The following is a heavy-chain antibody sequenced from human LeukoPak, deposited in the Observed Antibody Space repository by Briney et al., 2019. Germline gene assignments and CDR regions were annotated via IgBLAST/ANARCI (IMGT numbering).Heavy chain of an antibody. CDR1: GFTFSSYS. J-gene: IGHJ3*02. Sequence: PGGSLRLSCAASGFTFSSYSMNWVRQAPGKGLEWVSSISSSSSYVYYADSVKSRFTISRDNAKNSLYLQMNSPRAEDTAVYYCARSYGDYALGAFDIWGQGTMVTVSS. D-gene: IGHD4-17*01. V-gene: IGHV3-21*01. CDR3: ARSYGDYALGAFDI. CDR2: ISSSSSYV.